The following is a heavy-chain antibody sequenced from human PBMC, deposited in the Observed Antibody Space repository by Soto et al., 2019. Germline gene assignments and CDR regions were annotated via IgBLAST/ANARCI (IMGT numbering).Heavy chain of an antibody. V-gene: IGHV3-66*01. CDR2: ISSGGSA. CDR3: AREKDLAVPTARFDY. D-gene: IGHD5-12*01. CDR1: GITVSSNY. J-gene: IGHJ4*02. Sequence: PGGSLRLSCTASGITVSSNYMTWVRQAPGKGLEWVSHISSGGSAYYAGSVKGRFTISRDNSENTLYLQMNSLRVEDTAVYYCAREKDLAVPTARFDYWGLGTLVTVSS.